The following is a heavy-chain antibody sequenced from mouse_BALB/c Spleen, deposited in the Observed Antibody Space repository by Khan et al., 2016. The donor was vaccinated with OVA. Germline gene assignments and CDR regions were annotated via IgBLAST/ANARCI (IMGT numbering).Heavy chain of an antibody. CDR1: GYTFTTYW. V-gene: IGHV1-7*01. CDR3: TRDRIDY. Sequence: QVQLQQSGAELAKPGASVQMSCKASGYTFTTYWMHWVKQRPGQALEWIGYINPTSGYTDYSENFKDKATLSADKSSSTAYMQLSRLTSEDSAVYYCTRDRIDYWGQGTTLTVSS. CDR2: INPTSGYT. J-gene: IGHJ2*01.